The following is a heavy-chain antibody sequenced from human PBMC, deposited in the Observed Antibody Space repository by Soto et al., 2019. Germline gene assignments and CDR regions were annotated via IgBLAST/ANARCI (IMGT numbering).Heavy chain of an antibody. V-gene: IGHV1-18*04. Sequence: ASVKVSCKASGYTFTSYGISWVRQAPGQGLEWMGWISAYTGNTNYAQKLQGRVTMTTDTSTSTAYMELRSLRSDDTAVYYCARDSLPHDSSSWPLAFDPWGQGTLVTVSS. CDR2: ISAYTGNT. D-gene: IGHD6-13*01. CDR1: GYTFTSYG. J-gene: IGHJ5*02. CDR3: ARDSLPHDSSSWPLAFDP.